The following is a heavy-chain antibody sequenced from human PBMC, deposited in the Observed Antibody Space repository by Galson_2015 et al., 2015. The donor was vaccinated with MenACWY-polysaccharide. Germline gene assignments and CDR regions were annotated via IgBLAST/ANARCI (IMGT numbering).Heavy chain of an antibody. J-gene: IGHJ4*02. V-gene: IGHV3-11*01. CDR2: ISSSGTTI. Sequence: SLRLSCAVSGFTFSNYYMSWIRQVPGKGLEWASYISSSGTTIYYADSVKGRLTISRDNARKSLYLQMNSLRVEDTAVYYCAGLVDRAIEYWGQGLLVTVSS. CDR3: AGLVDRAIEY. D-gene: IGHD5-18*01. CDR1: GFTFSNYY.